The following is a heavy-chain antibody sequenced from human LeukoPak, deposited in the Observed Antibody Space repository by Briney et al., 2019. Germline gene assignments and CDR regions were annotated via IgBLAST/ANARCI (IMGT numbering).Heavy chain of an antibody. D-gene: IGHD3-10*01. CDR2: INHSGST. CDR1: GGSFSGYY. CDR3: AREGSVWFGGRPVDY. V-gene: IGHV4-34*01. J-gene: IGHJ4*02. Sequence: PSETLSLTCAVYGGSFSGYYWSWIRQPPGKGLEWIGEINHSGSTNYNPSLKSRVTVSVDTSKNQFSLKLSSVTAADTAVYYCAREGSVWFGGRPVDYWGQGTLVTVSS.